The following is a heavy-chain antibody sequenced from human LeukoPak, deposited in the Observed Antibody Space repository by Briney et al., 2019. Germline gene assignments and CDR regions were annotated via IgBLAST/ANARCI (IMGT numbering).Heavy chain of an antibody. V-gene: IGHV3-7*01. J-gene: IGHJ4*02. CDR3: ARDAGWGYYDL. CDR1: GLTFSISW. Sequence: PGGSLGLSCVASGLTFSISWVTWVRQAPGKGLEWVANIDKHGSGKYYVDSVKGRFAISRDYASNSVFLQMNSLRAEDTSVYYCARDAGWGYYDLWGQGTPVTVSS. CDR2: IDKHGSGK. D-gene: IGHD1-26*01.